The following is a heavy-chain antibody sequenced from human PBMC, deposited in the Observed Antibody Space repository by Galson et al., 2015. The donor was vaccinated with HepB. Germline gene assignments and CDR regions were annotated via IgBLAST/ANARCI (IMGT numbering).Heavy chain of an antibody. CDR2: ISAYNGNT. D-gene: IGHD3-22*01. CDR1: GYTFTSYG. V-gene: IGHV1-18*04. CDR3: ARGTYYYDSSGPSRGAFDI. J-gene: IGHJ3*02. Sequence: SVKVSCKASGYTFTSYGISWVRQAPGQGLEWMGWISAYNGNTNYAQKFQGRVTMTTDTSTSTAYMELRSLRSDDTAVYYCARGTYYYDSSGPSRGAFDIWGQGTMVTVSS.